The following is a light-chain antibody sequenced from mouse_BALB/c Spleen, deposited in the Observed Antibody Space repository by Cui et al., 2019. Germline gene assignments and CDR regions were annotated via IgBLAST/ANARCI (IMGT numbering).Light chain of an antibody. CDR3: QQYSSYPLT. CDR2: WAS. CDR1: QKVGTA. Sequence: DIVITQSHTCMSTSVGDRVSITCKARQKVGTAVAWYQQKPGQSPKLLLYWASTRHTGVPGRFTGSGYGTDFPLTISNVQSEDLADYFCQQYSSYPLTFGAGTKLELK. J-gene: IGKJ5*01. V-gene: IGKV6-23*01.